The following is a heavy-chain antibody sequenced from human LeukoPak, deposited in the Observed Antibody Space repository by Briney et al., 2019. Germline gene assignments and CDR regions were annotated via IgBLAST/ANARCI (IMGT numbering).Heavy chain of an antibody. CDR2: IYYSGST. CDR3: ARGGHVEYYDILTGYPYYFDY. J-gene: IGHJ4*02. Sequence: SETLSLTCTVSGGSISSYYWSWIRQPPGKGLEWIGYIYYSGSTNYNPSLKSRVTISVDTSKNQFSLKLSSVTAADTAVYYCARGGHVEYYDILTGYPYYFDYWGQGTLVTVSS. D-gene: IGHD3-9*01. CDR1: GGSISSYY. V-gene: IGHV4-59*01.